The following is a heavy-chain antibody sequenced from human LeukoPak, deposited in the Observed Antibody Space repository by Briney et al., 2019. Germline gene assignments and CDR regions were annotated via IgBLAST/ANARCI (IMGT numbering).Heavy chain of an antibody. J-gene: IGHJ5*02. D-gene: IGHD1-26*01. CDR2: INTDGSTT. V-gene: IGHV3-74*01. CDR1: GLTFTSYW. CDR3: ARPSGTYPWFDP. Sequence: SGRSLRLSCAASGLTFTSYWMHWVSHAPGKGLAWVSRINTDGSTTSYADSVRGRFIISRDNAKSTLYLQMNSLRAEDTAVYFCARPSGTYPWFDPCGQGTLGTVSS.